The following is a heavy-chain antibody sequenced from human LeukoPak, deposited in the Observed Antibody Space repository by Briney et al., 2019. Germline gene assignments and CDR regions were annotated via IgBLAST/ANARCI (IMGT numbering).Heavy chain of an antibody. V-gene: IGHV4-39*07. Sequence: PSETLSLTCTVSGDSITSSNYYWGWIRQPPGRGLEWIGNIYNSGSTFYNPSLKSRVTMSLDTSKTQFSLKLSSVTAADTAVYYCEIIYPNGSDYWGQGTLVIVFS. CDR1: GDSITSSNYY. J-gene: IGHJ4*02. CDR3: EIIYPNGSDY. D-gene: IGHD5-24*01. CDR2: IYNSGST.